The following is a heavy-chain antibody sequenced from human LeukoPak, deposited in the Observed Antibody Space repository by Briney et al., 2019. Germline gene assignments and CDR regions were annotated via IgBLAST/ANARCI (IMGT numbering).Heavy chain of an antibody. D-gene: IGHD5-18*01. J-gene: IGHJ4*02. CDR3: AKRDSAGLYYFDY. V-gene: IGHV3-23*01. CDR1: GFTFSSYA. Sequence: GGSLRLSCAASGFTFSSYAMSWVRQAPGKGLEWVSAITGSGAGTYYADSAKGRFTISRDKSKNTLYLQMNNLRAEDTALYFCAKRDSAGLYYFDYWGQGTLVTVSS. CDR2: ITGSGAGT.